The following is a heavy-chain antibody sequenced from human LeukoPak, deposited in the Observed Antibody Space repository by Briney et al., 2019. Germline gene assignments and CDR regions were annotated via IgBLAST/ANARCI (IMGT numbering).Heavy chain of an antibody. CDR2: VYYSGTT. D-gene: IGHD3-16*01. J-gene: IGHJ4*02. CDR1: GGSFSTSSYY. CDR3: ARLPGTNWMGEYYFDY. V-gene: IGHV4-39*01. Sequence: SETLSLTCTVSGGSFSTSSYYWGWVRQPPGKGLERIGSVYYSGTTYYNPSLKSRVTIPIDTSENQFSLKLSSVTAADTAVYYCARLPGTNWMGEYYFDYWGQGTLVTVSS.